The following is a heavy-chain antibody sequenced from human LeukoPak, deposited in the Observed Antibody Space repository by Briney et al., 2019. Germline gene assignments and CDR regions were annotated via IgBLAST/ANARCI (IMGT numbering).Heavy chain of an antibody. J-gene: IGHJ4*02. D-gene: IGHD2-21*02. CDR2: INYDGSEK. Sequence: GRSLRLSCAASGFTFSSYGMHWVRQAPGKGLEWLANINYDGSEKYHVDSVKGRFTISRDNAKNSLYLQMNSLRVEDTAVYYCGKSEVTIPDSHWGQGTPVTVSS. CDR3: GKSEVTIPDSH. CDR1: GFTFSSYG. V-gene: IGHV3-7*01.